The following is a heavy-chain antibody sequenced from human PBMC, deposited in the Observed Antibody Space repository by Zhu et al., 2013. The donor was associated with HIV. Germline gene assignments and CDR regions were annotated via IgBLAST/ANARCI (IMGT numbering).Heavy chain of an antibody. Sequence: QVQLVQSGAEVKKPGSSVKVSCKASGGTFSSYAISWVRQAPGQGLEWMGGIIPIFGTANYAQKFQGRVTITADKSTSTAYMELSSLRSEDTAVYYCASSGTYYYGSGIWGWFDPWGRGNPGXRLL. CDR1: GGTFSSYA. V-gene: IGHV1-69*06. D-gene: IGHD3-10*01. CDR2: IIPIFGTA. CDR3: ASSGTYYYGSGIWGWFDP. J-gene: IGHJ5*02.